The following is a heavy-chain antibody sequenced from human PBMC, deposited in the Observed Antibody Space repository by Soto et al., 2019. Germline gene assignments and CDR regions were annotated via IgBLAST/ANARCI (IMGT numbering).Heavy chain of an antibody. CDR3: ARDLEVYYDFWSGPDY. Sequence: ASVKFSCKPSGYTFTSYGIIWVRQAPGQGLEWMGWISAYNGNTNYAQKLQGRVTMTTDTSTSTAYMELRSLRSDDTAVYYCARDLEVYYDFWSGPDYWGQGTLVTVSS. J-gene: IGHJ4*02. V-gene: IGHV1-18*01. D-gene: IGHD3-3*01. CDR1: GYTFTSYG. CDR2: ISAYNGNT.